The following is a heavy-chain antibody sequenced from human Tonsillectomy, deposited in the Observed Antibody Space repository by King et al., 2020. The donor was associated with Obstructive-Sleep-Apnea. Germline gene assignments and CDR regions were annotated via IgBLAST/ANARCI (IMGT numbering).Heavy chain of an antibody. CDR1: GFTFSSYG. V-gene: IGHV3-33*06. J-gene: IGHJ4*02. Sequence: VQLVESGGGVVQPGRSLRLSCAASGFTFSSYGMHWVRQAPGKGLEWVSVIWYDGSNKYYADSVKGRFTISRDNSKNTLYLQMNSLRAEDTAVYYCAKNHNYYDSSGLGNWGQGTLVTVSS. CDR3: AKNHNYYDSSGLGN. D-gene: IGHD3-22*01. CDR2: IWYDGSNK.